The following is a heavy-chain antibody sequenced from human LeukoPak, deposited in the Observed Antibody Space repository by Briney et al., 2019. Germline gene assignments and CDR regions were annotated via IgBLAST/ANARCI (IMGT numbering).Heavy chain of an antibody. D-gene: IGHD6-13*01. J-gene: IGHJ4*02. Sequence: ASVKVSCMASGYIFLGYHMHSVRQAPGRGLEWMGWINPNSGGTNYAQKFQGRLPMPRNTPISTAYMELTRLRPDDTAVYYCARGIAAAGTGVPGDYWGQGTLVTVSS. V-gene: IGHV1-2*02. CDR2: INPNSGGT. CDR3: ARGIAAAGTGVPGDY. CDR1: GYIFLGYH.